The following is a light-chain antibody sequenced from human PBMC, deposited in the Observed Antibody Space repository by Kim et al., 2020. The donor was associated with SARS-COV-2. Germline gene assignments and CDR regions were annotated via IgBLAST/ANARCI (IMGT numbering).Light chain of an antibody. V-gene: IGLV1-36*01. CDR1: NYA. J-gene: IGLJ1*01. Sequence: NYAVGWYQQISHGTPKTVMFGNSLPSGIPDRLSGSKSGTTATLSLSGLESEDEADHYCSTWDFSLATYVFGTGTKVTVL. CDR2: GNS. CDR3: STWDFSLATYV.